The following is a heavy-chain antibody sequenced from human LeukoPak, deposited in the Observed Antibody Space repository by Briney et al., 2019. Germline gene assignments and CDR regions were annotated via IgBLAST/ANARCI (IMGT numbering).Heavy chain of an antibody. CDR2: ISSSSSYI. J-gene: IGHJ6*02. CDR3: ARDPGATTVVIRNYYGMDA. Sequence: PGGSLRLSCAASGFTFSSYSMNWVRQAPGKGLEWVSSISSSSSYIYYADSVKGRSTISRDNAKNSLYLQMNSLRAEDTAVYYCARDPGATTVVIRNYYGMDAWGQGTTVTVSS. CDR1: GFTFSSYS. V-gene: IGHV3-21*01. D-gene: IGHD4-17*01.